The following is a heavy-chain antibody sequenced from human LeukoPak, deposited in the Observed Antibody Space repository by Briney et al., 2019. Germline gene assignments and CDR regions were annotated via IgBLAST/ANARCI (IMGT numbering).Heavy chain of an antibody. CDR3: ARTLYGDYTAIDY. Sequence: SETLSLTCTVSGGSVTYTNYYWSWIRQPPGKGLEWIGEINHSGSTNYNPSLKSRVTTSVDTSKNQFSLKLSSVTAADTAVYYCARTLYGDYTAIDYWGQGTLVTVSS. CDR1: GGSVTYTNYY. J-gene: IGHJ4*02. CDR2: INHSGST. D-gene: IGHD4-17*01. V-gene: IGHV4-34*01.